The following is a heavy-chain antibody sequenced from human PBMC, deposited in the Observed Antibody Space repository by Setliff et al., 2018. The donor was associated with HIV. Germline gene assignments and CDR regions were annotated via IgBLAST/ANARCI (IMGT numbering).Heavy chain of an antibody. CDR1: GGSISSGGFY. V-gene: IGHV4-31*03. J-gene: IGHJ4*02. CDR3: ARRSAGMYANSIDY. CDR2: IYNTGST. Sequence: SETLSLTCTVTGGSISSGGFYWTWIRQHPGKGLEWIGYIYNTGSTYHSPSLESRVTLSIDTSNNQFSLKLTSVTAADTAVYYCARRSAGMYANSIDYWGQGTLVTVSS. D-gene: IGHD2-8*01.